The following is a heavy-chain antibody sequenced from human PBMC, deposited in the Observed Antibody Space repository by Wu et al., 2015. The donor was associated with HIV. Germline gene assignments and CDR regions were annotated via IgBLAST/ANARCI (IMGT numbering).Heavy chain of an antibody. CDR1: SAAFSTYG. CDR2: ISTLKGHT. CDR3: ARDSSGPYGSGSGGAFDI. J-gene: IGHJ3*02. Sequence: QVHVVQSGAEVKKPGDSVKVSCKASSAAFSTYGIAWVRQAPGQGLEFLGWISTLKGHTYFEQKFRGRVTMTTDTSTSTAYMELRSLRSDDTAVYYCARDSSGPYGSGSGGAFDIWGQGTMVTVSS. D-gene: IGHD3-10*01. V-gene: IGHV1-18*01.